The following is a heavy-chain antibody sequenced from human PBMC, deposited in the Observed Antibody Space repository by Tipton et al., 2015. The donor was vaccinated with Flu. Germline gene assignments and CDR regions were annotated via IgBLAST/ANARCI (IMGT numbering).Heavy chain of an antibody. J-gene: IGHJ5*02. D-gene: IGHD6-13*01. Sequence: TLSLTCTVSGGSISSYYWSWIRQPPGKGLEWIGYIYYSGSTNYNPSLKRRVPISVDTSKNQFSLMLSSVTASDTAVYYCAREGSGWYRNWFDPWGQGTLVTVSS. V-gene: IGHV4-59*01. CDR1: GGSISSYY. CDR2: IYYSGST. CDR3: AREGSGWYRNWFDP.